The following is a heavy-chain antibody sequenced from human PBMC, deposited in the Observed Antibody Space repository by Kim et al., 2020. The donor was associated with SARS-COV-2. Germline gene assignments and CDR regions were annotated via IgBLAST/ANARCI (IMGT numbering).Heavy chain of an antibody. CDR2: IYYSGST. V-gene: IGHV4-31*03. CDR3: ARQIPAAMDRWFDP. Sequence: SETLSLTCTVSGGSISSGGYYWSWIRQHPGKGLEWIGYIYYSGSTYYNPSLKSRVTISVDTSKNQFSLKLSSVTAADTAVYYCARQIPAAMDRWFDPWGQGTLVTVSS. J-gene: IGHJ5*02. CDR1: GGSISSGGYY. D-gene: IGHD2-2*01.